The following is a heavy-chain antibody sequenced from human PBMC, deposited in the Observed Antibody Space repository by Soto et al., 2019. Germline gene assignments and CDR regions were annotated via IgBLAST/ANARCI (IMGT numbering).Heavy chain of an antibody. CDR2: IYPGDSDT. D-gene: IGHD3-3*01. J-gene: IGHJ6*02. CDR1: GYSFTSYW. V-gene: IGHV5-51*01. Sequence: GESLKISCKGSGYSFTSYWIGWVRQMPGKGLEWMGIIYPGDSDTRYSPSFQGQVTISADKSISTAYLQWSSLKASDTAMYYCVTQYYTDKYYYYGMDVWGQGTTVTVSS. CDR3: VTQYYTDKYYYYGMDV.